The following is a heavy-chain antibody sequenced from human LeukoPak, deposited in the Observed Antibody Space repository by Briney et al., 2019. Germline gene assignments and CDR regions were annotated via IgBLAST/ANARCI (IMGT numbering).Heavy chain of an antibody. J-gene: IGHJ4*02. D-gene: IGHD2/OR15-2a*01. CDR2: IYYSGST. Sequence: SETLSLTCTVSGGSISSYYWSWIRQPPGKGLEWIGYIYYSGSTNYNPSLKSRVTISVDTSKNQFSLKLSSVTAADTAVYYCVSSRNRGYFDYWGQGTLVTVSS. CDR1: GGSISSYY. V-gene: IGHV4-59*01. CDR3: VSSRNRGYFDY.